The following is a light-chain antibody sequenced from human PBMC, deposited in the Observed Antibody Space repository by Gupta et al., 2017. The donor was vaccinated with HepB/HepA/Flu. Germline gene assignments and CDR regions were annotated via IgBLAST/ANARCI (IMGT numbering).Light chain of an antibody. V-gene: IGKV1-33*01. CDR1: QDIRSN. J-gene: IGKJ2*01. CDR3: QQWENLPYT. CDR2: GAS. Sequence: DIQMTQSPSSLSASVGDRVTLSCQAGQDIRSNLNWYHQRPGKAPKLLIYGASTLETGVPSRFSGTGSGTSFTLIISSLQSEDFGTFFCQQWENLPYTFGQGTNLEI.